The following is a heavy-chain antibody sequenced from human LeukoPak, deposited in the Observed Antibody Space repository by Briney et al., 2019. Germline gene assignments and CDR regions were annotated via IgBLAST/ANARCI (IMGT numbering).Heavy chain of an antibody. D-gene: IGHD4-17*01. CDR2: ISSSGGTI. CDR1: GFTFSSYE. CDR3: ILTTVNTLNAFDI. Sequence: PGGSLRLSCAASGFTFSSYEMNWVRQAPGKGLEWVSYISSSGGTIYYADSVKGRFTISRDNANNSLYLQMNSLRAEDTAVYYCILTTVNTLNAFDIWGQGTMVTVSS. V-gene: IGHV3-48*03. J-gene: IGHJ3*02.